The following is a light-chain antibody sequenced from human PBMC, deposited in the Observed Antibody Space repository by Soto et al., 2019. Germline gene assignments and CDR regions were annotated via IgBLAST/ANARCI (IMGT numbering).Light chain of an antibody. CDR1: NIGSKN. V-gene: IGLV3-9*01. CDR3: QVWDSSTARV. Sequence: SYELTQPLSVSVALGQTARITCAGNNIGSKNVHWYQQKPGQAPVLVIYRDSNRPSGIPERFSGSNSGNTATLTISRAQAGDEVDYYCQVWDSSTARVFGGGTKLTVL. CDR2: RDS. J-gene: IGLJ3*02.